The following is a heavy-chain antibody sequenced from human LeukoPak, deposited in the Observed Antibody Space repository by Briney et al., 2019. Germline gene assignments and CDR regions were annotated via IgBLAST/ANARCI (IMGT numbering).Heavy chain of an antibody. V-gene: IGHV4-34*01. CDR1: GGSFTDYF. D-gene: IGHD3-22*01. J-gene: IGHJ6*02. Sequence: SETLSLTCTVFGGSFTDYFWTWIRHSPGKGLEWIGEINDYTGDTKYNPSLNSRVSISLEKSKNHLSLELRSVTAADTAVYYCARGRIAKIVVVQNFPYGKDVWGQGTTVTVSS. CDR2: INDYTGDT. CDR3: ARGRIAKIVVVQNFPYGKDV.